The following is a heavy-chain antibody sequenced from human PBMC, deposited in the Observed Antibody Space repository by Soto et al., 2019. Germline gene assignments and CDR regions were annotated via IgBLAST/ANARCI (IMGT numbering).Heavy chain of an antibody. CDR1: GGYIRNYY. CDR3: AATTISQGSAFDV. V-gene: IGHV4-59*08. CDR2: VYFNGNT. D-gene: IGHD3-10*01. J-gene: IGHJ3*01. Sequence: PSETLSLTCNVSGGYIRNYYWSWMRKPPGKGLEWFGYVYFNGNTNYNPSLKSRVTISIDTSKNQFSLNLNSVTAADTAVYYCAATTISQGSAFDVWGQGIAVTVSS.